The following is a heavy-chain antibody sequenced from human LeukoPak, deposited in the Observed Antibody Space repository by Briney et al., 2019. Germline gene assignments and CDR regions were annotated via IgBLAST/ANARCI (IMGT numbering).Heavy chain of an antibody. J-gene: IGHJ5*02. CDR1: GYTFTGYY. CDR3: ARAIPYGSGSYYFSWFDP. D-gene: IGHD3-10*01. CDR2: INPNSGGT. Sequence: ASVKVSCKASGYTFTGYYMHWVRQAPGRGLEWMGWINPNSGGTNYAQKFQGRVTMTRDTSISTAYMELSRLRSDDTAVYYCARAIPYGSGSYYFSWFDPWGQGTLVTVSS. V-gene: IGHV1-2*02.